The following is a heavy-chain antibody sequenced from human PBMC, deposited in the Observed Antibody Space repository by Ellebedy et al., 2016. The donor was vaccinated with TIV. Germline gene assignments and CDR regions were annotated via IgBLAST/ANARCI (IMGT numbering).Heavy chain of an antibody. J-gene: IGHJ5*02. CDR1: CGSISSSDYY. Sequence: MPSETLSLTCTVSCGSISSSDYYWGWIRQPPGKGLEWIGTIYYSGNTYYNPSLKSRVTIPVDTSKNQFSLNLSSVTAADTAVYYCARHYTGYSSGWPATFDPWGQGTLVTVSS. D-gene: IGHD6-19*01. V-gene: IGHV4-39*01. CDR3: ARHYTGYSSGWPATFDP. CDR2: IYYSGNT.